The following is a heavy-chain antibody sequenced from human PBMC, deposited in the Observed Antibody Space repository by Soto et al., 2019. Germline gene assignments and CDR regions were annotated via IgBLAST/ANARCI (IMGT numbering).Heavy chain of an antibody. J-gene: IGHJ4*02. D-gene: IGHD4-17*01. CDR3: ARWGYGDAQN. CDR2: INHSGST. Sequence: PSETLSLTCAVYGGSFSGYYWSWIRQPPGKGLEWIGEINHSGSTNYNPSLKSRVTISVDTSKNQFSLKLSSVTAADTAVYYCARWGYGDAQNWGQGTLVTAPQ. V-gene: IGHV4-34*01. CDR1: GGSFSGYY.